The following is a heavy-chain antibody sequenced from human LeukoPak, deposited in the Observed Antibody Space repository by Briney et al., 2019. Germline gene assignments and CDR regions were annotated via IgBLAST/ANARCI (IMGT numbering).Heavy chain of an antibody. J-gene: IGHJ3*02. CDR3: ARSNLGYCSSTSCQNGAFDI. Sequence: SETLSLTCTVSGGSISSYYWSWIRQPAGKGLEWIGRIYTSGSTNYNPSLKSRVTMSVDTSKNQFSLKLSSVTAADTAVYYCARSNLGYCSSTSCQNGAFDIWGQGTMVTVSS. CDR2: IYTSGST. D-gene: IGHD2-2*01. V-gene: IGHV4-4*07. CDR1: GGSISSYY.